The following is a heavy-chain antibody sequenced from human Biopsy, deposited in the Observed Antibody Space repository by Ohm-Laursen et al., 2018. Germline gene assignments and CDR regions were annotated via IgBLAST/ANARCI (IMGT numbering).Heavy chain of an antibody. V-gene: IGHV1-69*06. D-gene: IGHD3-9*01. CDR2: DIPILGTG. Sequence: SSVKVSCKPPGGTFSNYGVNWVRQAPGPALEWLGGDIPILGTGNYAQKFQDRVTVAADTSTSTATMELRSLRSDDTAVYYCATKLTGYFHHWGQGTLVIVSS. CDR3: ATKLTGYFHH. CDR1: GGTFSNYG. J-gene: IGHJ1*01.